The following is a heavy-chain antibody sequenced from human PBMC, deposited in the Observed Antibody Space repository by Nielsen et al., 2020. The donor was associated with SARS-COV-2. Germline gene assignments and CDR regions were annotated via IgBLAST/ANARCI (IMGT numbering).Heavy chain of an antibody. D-gene: IGHD3-3*01. CDR2: ISGSGGST. J-gene: IGHJ4*02. CDR3: ARENTIFGPFDY. V-gene: IGHV3-23*01. Sequence: LSLTCAASGFTFSSYAMSWVRQAPGKGLEWVSAISGSGGSTYYADSVKGRFTISRDNSKNTLYLQMNSLRAEDTAVYYCARENTIFGPFDYWGQGTLVTVSS. CDR1: GFTFSSYA.